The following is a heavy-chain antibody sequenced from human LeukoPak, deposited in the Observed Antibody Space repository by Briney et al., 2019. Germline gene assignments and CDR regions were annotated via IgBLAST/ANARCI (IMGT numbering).Heavy chain of an antibody. CDR3: AVVAATSRYYYYYYYMDV. CDR2: IYYSGIT. D-gene: IGHD2-15*01. J-gene: IGHJ6*03. Sequence: KPSETLSLTCPVSGGSISSSSYYWGWIRQPPGKGLGWIGSIYYSGITYYNPWLKSQITISVDKTKKQFSLKLSSVTAADTAVYYCAVVAATSRYYYYYYYMDVWGKGTTVTVSS. CDR1: GGSISSSSYY. V-gene: IGHV4-39*01.